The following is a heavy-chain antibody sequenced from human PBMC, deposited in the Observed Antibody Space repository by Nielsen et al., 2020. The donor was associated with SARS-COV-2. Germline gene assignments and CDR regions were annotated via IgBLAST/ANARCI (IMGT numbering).Heavy chain of an antibody. V-gene: IGHV3-23*01. D-gene: IGHD6-19*01. CDR3: ARDAYGYSSGWYENYYYGMDV. CDR2: ISGSGGST. CDR1: GFTFSSYA. J-gene: IGHJ6*02. Sequence: GGSLRLSCAASGFTFSSYAMSWVRQAPGKGLEWVSAISGSGGSTYYADSVKGRFTISRDNSKNTLYLQMNSLRAEDTAVYYCARDAYGYSSGWYENYYYGMDVWGQGTTVTVSS.